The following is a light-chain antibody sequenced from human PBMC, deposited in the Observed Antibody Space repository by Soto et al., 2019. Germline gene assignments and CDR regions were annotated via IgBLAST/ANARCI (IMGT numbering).Light chain of an antibody. Sequence: QSVLTKPPSASGTPGQRFTISCSGSSSNIVSNTVNWYQQLPGTAPKLVIYSNNQRPSGVPDRFSGSKSGTSASLAISGRQSKDEADYYCVAGDDSLTGYVLFGGGTK. J-gene: IGLJ2*01. CDR2: SNN. V-gene: IGLV1-44*01. CDR1: SSNIVSNT. CDR3: VAGDDSLTGYVL.